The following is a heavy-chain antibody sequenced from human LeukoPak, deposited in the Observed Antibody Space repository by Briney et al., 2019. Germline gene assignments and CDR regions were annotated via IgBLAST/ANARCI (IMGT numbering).Heavy chain of an antibody. V-gene: IGHV4-39*01. CDR1: GGSISSSSYY. CDR3: AGQPSYGSGSHYAQPFDY. CDR2: IYYSGST. J-gene: IGHJ4*02. Sequence: SETLSLTCTVSGGSISSSSYYWGWIRQPPGEGLEWIGSIYYSGSTYYNPSLKSRVTISVDTSKNQFSLKLSSVTAADTAVYYCAGQPSYGSGSHYAQPFDYWGQGTLVTVSS. D-gene: IGHD3-10*01.